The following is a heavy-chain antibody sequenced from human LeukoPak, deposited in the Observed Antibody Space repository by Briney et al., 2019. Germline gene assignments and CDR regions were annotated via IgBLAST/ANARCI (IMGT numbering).Heavy chain of an antibody. D-gene: IGHD4-17*01. CDR1: GLSMTDYY. V-gene: IGHV4-59*08. CDR2: IYYSGRT. J-gene: IGHJ4*02. CDR3: ARLDGSKTVKFDY. Sequence: SETLSLTCTISGLSMTDYYWSWVRQPPGKGLELIGYIYYSGRTNYNPSLKSRVTISVDTSKNQFSLQLSSVTAADTALYYCARLDGSKTVKFDYWGRGPLVTVST.